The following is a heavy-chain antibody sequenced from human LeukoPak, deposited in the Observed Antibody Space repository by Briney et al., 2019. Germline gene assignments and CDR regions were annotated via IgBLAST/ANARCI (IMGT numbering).Heavy chain of an antibody. Sequence: ASVKVSCKASGGTFSSYAISWVRQAPGQGLEWMGWINPNSGGTNYAQKFQGRVTMTRDTSISTAYMELSRLRSDDTAVYYCARFILGSGYAFDIWGQGTMVTVSS. V-gene: IGHV1-2*02. CDR3: ARFILGSGYAFDI. CDR2: INPNSGGT. J-gene: IGHJ3*02. CDR1: GGTFSSYA. D-gene: IGHD3-22*01.